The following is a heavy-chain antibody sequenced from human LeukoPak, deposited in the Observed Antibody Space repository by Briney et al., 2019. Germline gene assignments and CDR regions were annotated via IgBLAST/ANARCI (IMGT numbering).Heavy chain of an antibody. CDR3: ARDYCTNGVCQAAYYYYMDV. Sequence: ASVKVSCKASGGTFSSYAISWVRQAPGQGLEWMGGIIPIFGTANYAQKFQGRVTITADESTSTAYMELSSLRSEDTAVYYCARDYCTNGVCQAAYYYYMDVWGKGTTVTPSS. CDR1: GGTFSSYA. CDR2: IIPIFGTA. V-gene: IGHV1-69*13. J-gene: IGHJ6*03. D-gene: IGHD2-8*01.